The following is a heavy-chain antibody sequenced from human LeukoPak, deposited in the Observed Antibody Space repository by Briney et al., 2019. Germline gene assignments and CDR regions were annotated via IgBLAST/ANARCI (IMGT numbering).Heavy chain of an antibody. V-gene: IGHV1-18*04. J-gene: IGHJ4*02. CDR2: ISAYNGNT. Sequence: ASVKVSCRASGYTFTGYYMHWVRQAPGQGLEWMGWISAYNGNTNYAQKLQGRVTMTTDTSTSTAYMELRGLRSDDTAVYYCARQVGIYDYWGQGTLVTVSS. D-gene: IGHD5-12*01. CDR3: ARQVGIYDY. CDR1: GYTFTGYY.